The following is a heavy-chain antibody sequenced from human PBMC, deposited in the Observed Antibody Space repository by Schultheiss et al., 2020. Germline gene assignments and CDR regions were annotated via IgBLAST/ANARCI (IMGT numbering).Heavy chain of an antibody. Sequence: FVTVSGKASGGTFSSYTITWVRQAPGQGLEWMGRLIPILDITNYAQKFQGRVTITADKSTTTVYMDLSSLRSEDTAVYYCARSREGDYGDYPGAFDIWGQGTMVTVSS. CDR3: ARSREGDYGDYPGAFDI. CDR1: GGTFSSYT. D-gene: IGHD4-17*01. J-gene: IGHJ3*02. CDR2: LIPILDIT. V-gene: IGHV1-69*02.